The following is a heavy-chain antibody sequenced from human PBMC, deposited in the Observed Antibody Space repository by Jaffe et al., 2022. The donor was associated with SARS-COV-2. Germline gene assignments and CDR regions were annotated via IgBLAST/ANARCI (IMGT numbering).Heavy chain of an antibody. CDR2: ISGNAIHT. Sequence: EVQLLESGGGLVQPGGSLRLSCAASGFTFSTDAMTWVRQAPGKGLEWVSTISGNAIHTYYADSVKGRFTISRDNSKNTLYLQMNSLRAEDTAVYYCAKEGDYYDGSGYVYWYFDFWGRGTLVTVSS. J-gene: IGHJ2*01. V-gene: IGHV3-23*01. CDR3: AKEGDYYDGSGYVYWYFDF. CDR1: GFTFSTDA. D-gene: IGHD3-22*01.